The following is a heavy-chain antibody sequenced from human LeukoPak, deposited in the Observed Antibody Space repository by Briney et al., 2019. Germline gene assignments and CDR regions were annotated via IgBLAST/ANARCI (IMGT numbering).Heavy chain of an antibody. CDR3: AKVVGELLRKVHYYGMDV. D-gene: IGHD3-10*01. CDR2: ISGSGGST. CDR1: GFTFSSYA. J-gene: IGHJ6*02. V-gene: IGHV3-23*01. Sequence: QAGGSLRLSCAASGFTFSSYAMSWVRQAPGKGLEWVSAISGSGGSTYYADSVKGRFTISRDNSKNTLYLQMNSLRAEDTAVYYCAKVVGELLRKVHYYGMDVWGQGTTVTVSS.